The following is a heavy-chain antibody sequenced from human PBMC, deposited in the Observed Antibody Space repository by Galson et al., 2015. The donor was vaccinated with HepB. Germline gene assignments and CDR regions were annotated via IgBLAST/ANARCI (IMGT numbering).Heavy chain of an antibody. D-gene: IGHD3-3*01. CDR2: ISSSSSTI. CDR3: ARDILEPDYYYYGMDV. J-gene: IGHJ6*02. Sequence: SLRLSCAASGFTFSSYSMNWVRQAPGKGLEWVSYISSSSSTIYYADSVKGRFTISRDNAKNSLYLQMNSLRDEDTAVYYCARDILEPDYYYYGMDVWGQGTTVTVSS. V-gene: IGHV3-48*02. CDR1: GFTFSSYS.